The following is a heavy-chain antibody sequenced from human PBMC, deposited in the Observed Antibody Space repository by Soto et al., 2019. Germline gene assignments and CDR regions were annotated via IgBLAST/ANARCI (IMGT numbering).Heavy chain of an antibody. CDR3: ARDRGHLYSSGQEFDY. CDR1: GYTFTGYY. Sequence: ASVKVSCKASGYTFTGYYMHWVRQAPGQGLEWMGWINPNSGGTNYAQKFQGWVTMTRDTSISTAYMELSRLRSDDTAVYYCARDRGHLYSSGQEFDYWGQGTLVTVSS. J-gene: IGHJ4*02. V-gene: IGHV1-2*04. CDR2: INPNSGGT. D-gene: IGHD6-19*01.